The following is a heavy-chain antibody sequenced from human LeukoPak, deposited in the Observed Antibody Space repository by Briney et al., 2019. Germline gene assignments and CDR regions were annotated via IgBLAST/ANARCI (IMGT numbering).Heavy chain of an antibody. CDR3: EKDITSSWYIASGAFDI. Sequence: GGSLRLSCAASGFTFDDYAMHWVRQAPGKGLEWVSLISGDGRSTYYADSGKGRFTISRDNSKNSLYLQMNRLRTEDTALYYCEKDITSSWYIASGAFDIWGQGTMVTVSS. CDR1: GFTFDDYA. D-gene: IGHD6-13*01. V-gene: IGHV3-43*02. J-gene: IGHJ3*02. CDR2: ISGDGRST.